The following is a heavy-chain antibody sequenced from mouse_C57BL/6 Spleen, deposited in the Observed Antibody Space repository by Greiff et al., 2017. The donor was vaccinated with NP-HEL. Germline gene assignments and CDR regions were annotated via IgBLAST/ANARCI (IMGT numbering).Heavy chain of an antibody. CDR1: GYAFSSSW. Sequence: QVQLKQSGPELVKPGASVKISCKASGYAFSSSWMNWVKQRPGKGLEWIGRIYPGDGDTNYNGKFKGKATLTADKSSSTAYMQLSSLTSEDSAVYFCARALYYEGAMDYWGQGTSVTVSS. J-gene: IGHJ4*01. CDR2: IYPGDGDT. CDR3: ARALYYEGAMDY. V-gene: IGHV1-82*01. D-gene: IGHD2-4*01.